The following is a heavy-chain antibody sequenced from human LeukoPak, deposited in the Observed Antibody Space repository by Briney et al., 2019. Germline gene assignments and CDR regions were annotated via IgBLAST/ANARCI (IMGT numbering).Heavy chain of an antibody. J-gene: IGHJ6*04. D-gene: IGHD5-18*01. V-gene: IGHV1-69*13. Sequence: SVKVSCKASGGTFSSYAISWVRQAPGQGLEWMGGIIPTFCTANYAQKFQGRVTITADESTSTAYMELSSLRSEDTAVYYCARADTAMVPPYYYYYGMGVWGKGTTVTVSS. CDR2: IIPTFCTA. CDR3: ARADTAMVPPYYYYYGMGV. CDR1: GGTFSSYA.